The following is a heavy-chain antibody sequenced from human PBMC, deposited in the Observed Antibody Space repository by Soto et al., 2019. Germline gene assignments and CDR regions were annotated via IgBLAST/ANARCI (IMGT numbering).Heavy chain of an antibody. Sequence: QVQLVESGGGVVQPGRSLRLSCAASGFTFSSYGMHWVRQAPGKGLEWVAVIWYDGSNKYYEDSVKGRFTISRDNSKNTLYLQMSRLRAEDTAVYYCARGDSGYSSSCYFSPHLDYWGQGTLVTVSS. CDR3: ARGDSGYSSSCYFSPHLDY. J-gene: IGHJ4*02. D-gene: IGHD6-13*01. CDR2: IWYDGSNK. V-gene: IGHV3-33*01. CDR1: GFTFSSYG.